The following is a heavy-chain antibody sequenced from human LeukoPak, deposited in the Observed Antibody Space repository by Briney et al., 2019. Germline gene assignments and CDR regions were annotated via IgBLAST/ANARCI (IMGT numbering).Heavy chain of an antibody. CDR2: IYYSGST. CDR3: ARAQTTVVISAFDI. J-gene: IGHJ3*02. D-gene: IGHD4-23*01. Sequence: PSETLSLTCTVSGGSISSGDYYWSWIRQPPGKGLEWIGYIYYSGSTYYNPSLKSRVTISVDTSKNQFSLKLSSVTAADTAVYYCARAQTTVVISAFDIWGQGTMVTVSS. V-gene: IGHV4-30-4*01. CDR1: GGSISSGDYY.